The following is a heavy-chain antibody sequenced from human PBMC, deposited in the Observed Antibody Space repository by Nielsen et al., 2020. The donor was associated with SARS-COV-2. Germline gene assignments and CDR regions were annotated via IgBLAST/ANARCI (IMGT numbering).Heavy chain of an antibody. CDR1: GYTLTELS. CDR2: FDPEDGET. Sequence: ASVKVSCKVSGYTLTELSMHWVRQAPGKGLEWMGGFDPEDGETTYAQKYQGRVTMTRDTSTSTVYMELSSLRSDDTAIYYCARDGVLVPAAYYYFDYWGQGTLVTVSS. CDR3: ARDGVLVPAAYYYFDY. D-gene: IGHD2-2*01. V-gene: IGHV1-24*01. J-gene: IGHJ4*02.